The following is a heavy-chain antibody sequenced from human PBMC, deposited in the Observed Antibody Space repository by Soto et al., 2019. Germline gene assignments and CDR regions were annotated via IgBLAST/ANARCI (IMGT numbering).Heavy chain of an antibody. CDR2: IYWDDDK. J-gene: IGHJ4*02. CDR3: AHRSGASVLDY. CDR1: GFSLSTSGLG. V-gene: IGHV2-5*02. D-gene: IGHD4-17*01. Sequence: SGPTLVNPTQTLTLTCTFSGFSLSTSGLGLVCTRQPPGKALGWLALIYWDDDKRYSPSLKSRLTITQDTSKNQVVLTMTSMDSVDTATYYCAHRSGASVLDYWGQGIMVTVSS.